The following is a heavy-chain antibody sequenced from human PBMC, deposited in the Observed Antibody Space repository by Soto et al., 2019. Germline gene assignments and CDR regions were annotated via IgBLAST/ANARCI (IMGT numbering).Heavy chain of an antibody. CDR3: ARGWYYFDV. Sequence: SETLSLTCDVSVAPMTCGDYWGWIRQSPGKGLEWIGSIYYGGTTYYNPSLRSRLAISIDTSKNQFSLRLRSVTAADTALYYCARGWYYFDVWGQGRLVTVSS. J-gene: IGHJ4*02. V-gene: IGHV4-38-2*01. D-gene: IGHD2-15*01. CDR1: VAPMTCGDY. CDR2: IYYGGTT.